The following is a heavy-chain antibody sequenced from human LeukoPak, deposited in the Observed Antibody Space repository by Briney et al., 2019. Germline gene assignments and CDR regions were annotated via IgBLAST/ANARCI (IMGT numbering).Heavy chain of an antibody. V-gene: IGHV3-48*03. CDR3: ARDLGYCSSTSCPG. CDR1: GFTFSSYE. D-gene: IGHD2-2*01. J-gene: IGHJ4*02. Sequence: GGSLRLSCAASGFTFSSYEMNWVRQAPGKGLEWVSYISSSGSTIYYADSVKGRFTISRDNAKNSLYLQMKSLRAEDTAVYYCARDLGYCSSTSCPGWGQGTLVTVSS. CDR2: ISSSGSTI.